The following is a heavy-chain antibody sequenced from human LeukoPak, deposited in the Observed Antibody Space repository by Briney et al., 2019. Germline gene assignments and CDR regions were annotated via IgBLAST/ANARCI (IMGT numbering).Heavy chain of an antibody. J-gene: IGHJ4*02. CDR1: GYTFTGYY. CDR3: ARDLQVEYYYDSSGYSL. D-gene: IGHD3-22*01. Sequence: GASVKVSCKASGYTFTGYYMHWVRQAPGQGLEWMGWINPNSGGTNYAQKFQDRVTITADESTSTAYMELSSLRSEDTAVYYCARDLQVEYYYDSSGYSLWGQGTLVTVSS. V-gene: IGHV1-2*02. CDR2: INPNSGGT.